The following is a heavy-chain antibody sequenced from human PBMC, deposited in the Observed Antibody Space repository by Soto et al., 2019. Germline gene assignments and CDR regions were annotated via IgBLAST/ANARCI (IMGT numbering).Heavy chain of an antibody. D-gene: IGHD6-13*01. Sequence: LPETLSLTCTVSGGSISSSSYYWGWIRQPPGKGLEWIGSIYYSGSTYYNPSLKSRVTISVDTSKNQFSLKLSSVTAADTAVYYCARSSIAAAGIHWFDPWGQGTLVTVSS. V-gene: IGHV4-39*01. CDR2: IYYSGST. CDR1: GGSISSSSYY. J-gene: IGHJ5*02. CDR3: ARSSIAAAGIHWFDP.